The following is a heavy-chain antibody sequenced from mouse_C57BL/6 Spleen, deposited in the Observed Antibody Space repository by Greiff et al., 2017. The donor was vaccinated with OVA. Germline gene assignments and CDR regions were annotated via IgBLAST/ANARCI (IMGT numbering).Heavy chain of an antibody. V-gene: IGHV14-2*01. Sequence: VQLKESGAELVKPGASVKLSCTASGFNIKDSYMHWVKQRTEQGLEWIGRIDPEDGETKYDPKFKGKATITADTSSNTAYLQLSSLTSEDTAVYYCARGGAMDYWGQGTSVTVSA. J-gene: IGHJ4*01. CDR2: IDPEDGET. CDR1: GFNIKDSY. CDR3: ARGGAMDY.